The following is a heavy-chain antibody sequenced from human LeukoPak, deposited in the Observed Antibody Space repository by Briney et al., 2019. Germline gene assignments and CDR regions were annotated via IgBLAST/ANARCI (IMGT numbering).Heavy chain of an antibody. D-gene: IGHD3-3*01. CDR1: GFAFSSYE. CDR2: ISSGGTI. V-gene: IGHV3-48*03. Sequence: GGSLRLSCEASGFAFSSYEMNWVRQAPGKGLEWISYISSGGTIYYAESVKGRFTISRDNAKNSLYLQMKSLRAEDTAVYYCARVSGVTTNFDYWGQGTLVTVSS. CDR3: ARVSGVTTNFDY. J-gene: IGHJ4*02.